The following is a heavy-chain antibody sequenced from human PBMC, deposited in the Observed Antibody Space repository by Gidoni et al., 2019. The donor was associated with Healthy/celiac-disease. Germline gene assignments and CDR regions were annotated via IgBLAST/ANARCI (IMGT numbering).Heavy chain of an antibody. J-gene: IGHJ3*02. Sequence: QVQLVQSGAEVKKPGASVKVSCKASGYTFTGYYMHWVRPAPGQGLEWMGWINPNSGGTNYAQKFQGRVTMTRDTSISTAYMELSRLRSDDTAVYYCARDLIRIVRMLHYYDSSGYYLGAFDIWGQGTMVTVSS. D-gene: IGHD3-22*01. V-gene: IGHV1-2*02. CDR3: ARDLIRIVRMLHYYDSSGYYLGAFDI. CDR2: INPNSGGT. CDR1: GYTFTGYY.